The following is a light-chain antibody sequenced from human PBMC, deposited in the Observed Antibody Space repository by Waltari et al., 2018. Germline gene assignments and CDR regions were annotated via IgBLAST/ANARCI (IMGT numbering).Light chain of an antibody. Sequence: EIVMTQSPATLSVSPGERATLSCRASQSVSSSLAWYQQKPGQAPRHLSSGASTRAPGIPARFSGSGSGTEFSLTISSLQSEDFAVYYCQQFNDWPWTFGQGTKVEIK. CDR1: QSVSSS. CDR3: QQFNDWPWT. J-gene: IGKJ1*01. CDR2: GAS. V-gene: IGKV3-15*01.